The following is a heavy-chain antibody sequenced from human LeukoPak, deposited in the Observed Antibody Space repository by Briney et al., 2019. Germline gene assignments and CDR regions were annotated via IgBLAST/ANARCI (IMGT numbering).Heavy chain of an antibody. V-gene: IGHV4-39*01. J-gene: IGHJ4*02. Sequence: GSLRLSCAASGFTFSNYWMSWVRQPPGKGLERIGSIYYSGSTYYNPSLKSRVTISVDTSKNQFSLKLSSVTAADTAVYYCARHGRFDWLFTILDYWGQGTLVTVSS. CDR1: GFTFSNYW. CDR3: ARHGRFDWLFTILDY. CDR2: IYYSGST. D-gene: IGHD3-9*01.